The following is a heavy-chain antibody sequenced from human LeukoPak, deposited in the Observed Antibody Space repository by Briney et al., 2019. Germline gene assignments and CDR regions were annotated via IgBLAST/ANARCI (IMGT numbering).Heavy chain of an antibody. J-gene: IGHJ4*02. Sequence: GGSLRLSCGASGFRFSSYAMSRVRQAPGKGLEWVSSISGSGGSTYYTDPVKGRFANSRDNSKSTLYLQMNSLGTDDTALYYCVKGGQNYDFWRFDYWGQGTLVTASS. CDR1: GFRFSSYA. CDR3: VKGGQNYDFWRFDY. D-gene: IGHD3-3*01. V-gene: IGHV3-23*01. CDR2: ISGSGGST.